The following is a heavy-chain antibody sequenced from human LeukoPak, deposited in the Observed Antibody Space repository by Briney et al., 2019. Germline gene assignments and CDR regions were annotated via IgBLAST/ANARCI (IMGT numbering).Heavy chain of an antibody. CDR1: GFSFSSYS. Sequence: PGGSLRLSCAASGFSFSSYSMNWVRQAPGKGLEWVATMTRGGTIYYADSVKGRFTISRDNAKNSVYLQMNSLRDEDTALYSCARAQTMFWEFDGFDIWGRGTKVTVSS. D-gene: IGHD3-10*02. CDR2: MTRGGTI. V-gene: IGHV3-69-1*01. J-gene: IGHJ3*02. CDR3: ARAQTMFWEFDGFDI.